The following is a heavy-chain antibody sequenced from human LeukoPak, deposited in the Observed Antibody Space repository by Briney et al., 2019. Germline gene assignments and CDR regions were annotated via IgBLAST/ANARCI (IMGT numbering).Heavy chain of an antibody. CDR2: ISYDGSNK. CDR1: GFTFSSYA. V-gene: IGHV3-30-3*01. J-gene: IGHJ6*02. Sequence: PGGSLRLSCAAPGFTFSSYAMHWVRQAPGKGLEWVAVISYDGSNKYYADSVKGRFTTSRDNSKNTLYLQMNSLRAEDTAVYYCATGYCSGGSCYSAYYYGMDVWGQGTTVTVSS. D-gene: IGHD2-15*01. CDR3: ATGYCSGGSCYSAYYYGMDV.